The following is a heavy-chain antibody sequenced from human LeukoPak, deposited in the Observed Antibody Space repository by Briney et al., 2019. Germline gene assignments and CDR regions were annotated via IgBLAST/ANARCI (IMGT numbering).Heavy chain of an antibody. D-gene: IGHD2-2*02. J-gene: IGHJ5*02. Sequence: GESLKISCKGSGYSFTSYWIGWVRQMPGKGLEWRGIIYPGDSDTRYSPSFQGQVTISADKSISTAYLQWSSLKASDTAMYYCARHTYDCSSTSCHSFDPWGQGTLVTVSS. CDR2: IYPGDSDT. V-gene: IGHV5-51*01. CDR1: GYSFTSYW. CDR3: ARHTYDCSSTSCHSFDP.